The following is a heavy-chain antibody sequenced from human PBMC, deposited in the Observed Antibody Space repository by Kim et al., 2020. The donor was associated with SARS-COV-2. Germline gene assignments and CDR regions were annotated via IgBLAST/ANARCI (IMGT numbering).Heavy chain of an antibody. J-gene: IGHJ4*02. V-gene: IGHV1-18*01. D-gene: IGHD3-10*01. CDR3: ARDGYGVRGVIITNY. CDR2: ISAYNGIT. Sequence: ASVKVSCKASGYTFTSYGISWVRQAPGQGLEWMGWISAYNGITNYAQKLQGRVTMTTDTSTSTAYMELRSLRSDDTAVYYCARDGYGVRGVIITNYWGQGTLVTVSS. CDR1: GYTFTSYG.